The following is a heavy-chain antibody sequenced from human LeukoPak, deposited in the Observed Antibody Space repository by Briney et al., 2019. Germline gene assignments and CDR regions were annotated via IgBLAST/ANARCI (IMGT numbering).Heavy chain of an antibody. Sequence: PSETLSLTCSVSGASITSYYWSWIRQPAGKGLEWIGRMSTSGSTNYNPSLKSRVAMSADTSKNQVSLKLSSVTAADTAAYYCAISGFGESDYWGQGTLVTVSS. D-gene: IGHD3-10*01. J-gene: IGHJ4*02. CDR3: AISGFGESDY. CDR2: MSTSGST. CDR1: GASITSYY. V-gene: IGHV4-4*07.